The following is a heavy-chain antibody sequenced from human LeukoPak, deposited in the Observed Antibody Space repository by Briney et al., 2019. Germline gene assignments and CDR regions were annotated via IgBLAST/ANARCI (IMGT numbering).Heavy chain of an antibody. Sequence: GWSQRLSRAASGHPYSSFWMIWVRHAPGRGLVGVANLSDEGCESYYVVCLRARLTSSRDNAKNLVYLQMSTLKAENWAIYYCARDETYDYESNGYLVFWGQRTVVTVSS. V-gene: IGHV3-7*01. CDR1: GHPYSSFW. D-gene: IGHD3-22*01. CDR3: ARDETYDYESNGYLVF. CDR2: LSDEGCES. J-gene: IGHJ4*02.